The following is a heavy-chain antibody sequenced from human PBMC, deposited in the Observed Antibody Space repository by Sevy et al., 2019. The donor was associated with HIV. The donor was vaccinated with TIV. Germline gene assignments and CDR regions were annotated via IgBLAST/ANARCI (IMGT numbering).Heavy chain of an antibody. CDR1: GFTVSSNY. V-gene: IGHV3-66*01. CDR2: IYSDGTT. Sequence: GGSLRLSCAASGFTVSSNYMTWVHQAPGKGLEGVSVIYSDGTTYHADSVKDRFTISRDNSKNTLYLQMNSLRAEDTAVYYCARGKSGYGYGLNSWGQGTLVTVSS. CDR3: ARGKSGYGYGLNS. J-gene: IGHJ4*02. D-gene: IGHD5-18*01.